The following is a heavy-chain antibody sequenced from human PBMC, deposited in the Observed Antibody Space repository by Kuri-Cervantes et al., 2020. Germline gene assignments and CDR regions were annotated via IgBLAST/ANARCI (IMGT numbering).Heavy chain of an antibody. V-gene: IGHV3-21*01. D-gene: IGHD4-17*01. Sequence: GESLKISCAASGFTFSSYSMNWVRQAPGKGLEWVSSISSSSSYIYYADSVKGRFTISRDNAKNSLFLQMTSLRGEDTAVYYCARGSDSGLYYYYYSVDVWGKGTTVTVSS. CDR2: ISSSSSYI. CDR1: GFTFSSYS. J-gene: IGHJ6*03. CDR3: ARGSDSGLYYYYYSVDV.